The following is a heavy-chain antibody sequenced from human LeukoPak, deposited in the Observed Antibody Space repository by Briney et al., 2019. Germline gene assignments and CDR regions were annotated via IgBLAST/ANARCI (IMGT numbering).Heavy chain of an antibody. Sequence: GGSLRLSCAASGFTFSSYWMNWVRQAPGKGLVWVSRIASDGSSTTYADSVKGRFSISRDNAKNTLYLQMNSLRAEDTAVYYCARERDYYGSGSYLESFDYWGQGTLVTVSS. CDR1: GFTFSSYW. D-gene: IGHD3-10*01. CDR3: ARERDYYGSGSYLESFDY. CDR2: IASDGSST. V-gene: IGHV3-74*01. J-gene: IGHJ4*02.